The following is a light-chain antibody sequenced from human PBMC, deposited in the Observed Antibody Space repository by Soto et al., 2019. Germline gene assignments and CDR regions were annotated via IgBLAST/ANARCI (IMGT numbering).Light chain of an antibody. V-gene: IGKV3-11*01. CDR1: QSVSSY. CDR2: DAS. J-gene: IGKJ2*01. Sequence: EIVLTQSPATLSLSPGERATLSCRASQSVSSYLAWYQQKPGQAPRLLIYDASNRATGIPARCSGSGSGTALPLTIINLKPGDFAVYHCQQRSNWPPLYTFGQGTKLEIK. CDR3: QQRSNWPPLYT.